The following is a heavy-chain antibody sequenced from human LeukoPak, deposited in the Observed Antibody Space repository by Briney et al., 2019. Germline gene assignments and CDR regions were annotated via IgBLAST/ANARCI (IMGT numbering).Heavy chain of an antibody. CDR1: GFTVSSNY. CDR2: IYAGGNT. D-gene: IGHD6-13*01. V-gene: IGHV3-66*01. Sequence: PGGSLRLSCAVSGFTVSSNYMSWVRQAPGKGLEWVSIIYAGGNTYFTDAVKGRFIISRDNSKNAVYLQMNSLRAEDTAVYYCAREDGSSSYFDYWGQGALVTVSS. CDR3: AREDGSSSYFDY. J-gene: IGHJ4*02.